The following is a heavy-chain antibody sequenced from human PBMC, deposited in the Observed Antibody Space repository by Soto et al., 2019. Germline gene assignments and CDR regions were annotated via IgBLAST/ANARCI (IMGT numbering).Heavy chain of an antibody. CDR3: ARNESSNVYGMDV. CDR1: GLHFSSYS. J-gene: IGHJ6*02. Sequence: EVQLGESGGGLVKPGGSLRRSFEASGLHFSSYSMNWVRQAPGKGLEWVSSISSSSFSINYADSVKGRFSISRDNAQNSLPLQMNNLSAEDTAVYYCARNESSNVYGMDVWGQWTTVTVSS. CDR2: ISSSSFSI. D-gene: IGHD6-6*01. V-gene: IGHV3-21*01.